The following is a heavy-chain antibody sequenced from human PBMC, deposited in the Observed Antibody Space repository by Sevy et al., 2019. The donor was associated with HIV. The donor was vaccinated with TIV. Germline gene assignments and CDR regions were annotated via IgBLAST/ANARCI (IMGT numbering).Heavy chain of an antibody. Sequence: SETLSLTCTVSGGSINSGDYYWTWLRQPPGKGLEWIGYIHHSGSTHHNASLKSRVTISLHPPKNQFSLKLSSLTAADTAVYYCATSKEYIYGPKEPNYHYGLDVWGQGTTVTVSS. V-gene: IGHV4-30-4*01. CDR3: ATSKEYIYGPKEPNYHYGLDV. D-gene: IGHD5-18*01. CDR1: GGSINSGDYY. J-gene: IGHJ6*02. CDR2: IHHSGST.